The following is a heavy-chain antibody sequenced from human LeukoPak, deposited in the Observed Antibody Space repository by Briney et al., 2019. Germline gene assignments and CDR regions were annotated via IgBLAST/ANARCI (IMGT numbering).Heavy chain of an antibody. J-gene: IGHJ3*02. D-gene: IGHD2-2*01. CDR2: IYSGGST. CDR3: ASAIVVVPDDAFDI. V-gene: IGHV3-53*04. CDR1: GFTVSSNY. Sequence: PGGSLRLSCAASGFTVSSNYMSWVRQAPGKGLEWVSVIYSGGSTYYADSVRGRFTISRHNSKNTLYLQMNSLRAEDPAVYYCASAIVVVPDDAFDIWGQGTMVTVSS.